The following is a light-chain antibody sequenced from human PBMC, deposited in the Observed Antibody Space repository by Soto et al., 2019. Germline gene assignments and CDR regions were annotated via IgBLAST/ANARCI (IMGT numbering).Light chain of an antibody. J-gene: IGLJ2*01. V-gene: IGLV2-23*01. Sequence: QAVLTQPASVSGSPGQSITISCTGTSSDVGTYNLVSWYQQHPGNAPKLMIYEGNKRPSGVSNRFSGSKSGNTASLTISGLQAEDEGDYYCSSYVGSGTYVVFGGGTQLTVL. CDR2: EGN. CDR3: SSYVGSGTYVV. CDR1: SSDVGTYNL.